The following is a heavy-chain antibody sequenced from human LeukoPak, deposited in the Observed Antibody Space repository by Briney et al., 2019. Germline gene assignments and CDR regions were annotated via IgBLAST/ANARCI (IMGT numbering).Heavy chain of an antibody. CDR2: MHPGNGNT. J-gene: IGHJ4*02. CDR1: GYRFISNY. V-gene: IGHV1-2*02. Sequence: ASVKVSRKASGYRFISNYIQWVRQAPGRGPEWMGWMHPGNGNTRYAEKFQGRVTMTRDTSINTAYMDLTSLRSDDTAVYYCAREGSYCVGGDCYSFDFWGQGTLITVSS. CDR3: AREGSYCVGGDCYSFDF. D-gene: IGHD2-21*02.